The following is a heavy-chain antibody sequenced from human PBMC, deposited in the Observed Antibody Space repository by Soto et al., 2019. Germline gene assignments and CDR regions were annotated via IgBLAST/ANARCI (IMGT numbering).Heavy chain of an antibody. CDR3: ARQTPAASNFDY. V-gene: IGHV4-4*02. J-gene: IGHJ4*02. CDR1: GGSVSSNNW. Sequence: PSETLSLTCAVSGGSVSSNNWWIWVRQPPGKGLEWIGEIYHSGSTNYSPSLKSRVSISVDKSKNQFSLKLNSVTAADTAVYYCARQTPAASNFDYWGQGTLVTVSS. CDR2: IYHSGST. D-gene: IGHD2-2*01.